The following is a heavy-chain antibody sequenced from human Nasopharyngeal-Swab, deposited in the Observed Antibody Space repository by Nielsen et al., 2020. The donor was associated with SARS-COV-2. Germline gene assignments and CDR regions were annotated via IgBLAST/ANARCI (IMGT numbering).Heavy chain of an antibody. D-gene: IGHD5-12*01. J-gene: IGHJ6*02. CDR3: VRPEGVATSFKYYFQYGMDV. V-gene: IGHV5-51*01. Sequence: GESLKISCQASGSSFTSYWIDWVRQMPGKGLEWMGIIYPGDSDTRYNPSFQGQVTISADKSINTAYLQWSSLKASDTAMYYCVRPEGVATSFKYYFQYGMDVWGQGTMVTVPS. CDR1: GSSFTSYW. CDR2: IYPGDSDT.